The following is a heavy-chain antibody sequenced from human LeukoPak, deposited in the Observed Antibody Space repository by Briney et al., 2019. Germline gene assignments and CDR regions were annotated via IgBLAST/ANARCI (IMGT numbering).Heavy chain of an antibody. CDR2: FTGSGST. D-gene: IGHD2-2*01. V-gene: IGHV3-23*01. J-gene: IGHJ6*02. Sequence: PGGSLRLSCAASGFTFSSYGMHWVRQAPGKGLEWVSGFTGSGSTYYADSVKGRSTISRDKSEDTVFLQVSSLRADDTAVYYCAKSLVLPAALSGMDVWGQGTTVTVSS. CDR3: AKSLVLPAALSGMDV. CDR1: GFTFSSYG.